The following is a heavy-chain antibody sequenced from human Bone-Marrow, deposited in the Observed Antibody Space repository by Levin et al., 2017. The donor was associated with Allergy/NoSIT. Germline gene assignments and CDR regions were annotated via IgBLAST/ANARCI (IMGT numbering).Heavy chain of an antibody. Sequence: AGGSLRLSCEGSGFTFRNYAMSWVRQAPGKGLEWISRISHDGDDTYYADSVKGRFTISRDNSKNTLHLQMNSLRVEDTAVYYCAKEGVAGIRIQSHFQSWGQGALVTVSS. V-gene: IGHV3-23*01. CDR1: GFTFRNYA. D-gene: IGHD6-19*01. CDR3: AKEGVAGIRIQSHFQS. CDR2: ISHDGDDT. J-gene: IGHJ4*02.